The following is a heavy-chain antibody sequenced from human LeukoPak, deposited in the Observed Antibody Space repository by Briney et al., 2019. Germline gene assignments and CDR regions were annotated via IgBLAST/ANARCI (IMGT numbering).Heavy chain of an antibody. J-gene: IGHJ3*02. CDR2: IYPGDSGT. CDR1: GYSFTTYY. CDR3: ARRSSAGAFDI. D-gene: IGHD2-15*01. V-gene: IGHV5-51*01. Sequence: GESLKISCKGSGYSFTTYYIIWVRQMPGKGLEWMGTIYPGDSGTKYSPSFQGQVTISADKSISTAYLQWSSLKASDTAMYYCARRSSAGAFDIWGQGTMVTVSS.